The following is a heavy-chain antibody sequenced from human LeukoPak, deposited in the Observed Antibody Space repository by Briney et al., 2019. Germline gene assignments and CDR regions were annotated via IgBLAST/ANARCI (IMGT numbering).Heavy chain of an antibody. J-gene: IGHJ4*02. CDR3: ARGGTSGYSSTRHFWGGNYYFDY. CDR1: GFTFHDYW. V-gene: IGHV3-7*01. D-gene: IGHD2-2*01. Sequence: GGSLRLSCGASGFTFHDYWMSWVRQAPGQGLEWVANINQDGSEKYYLDSAKGRFTISRDNARNSLYLQVNSLRAEDTAVYYCARGGTSGYSSTRHFWGGNYYFDYWGQGSLVTVSS. CDR2: INQDGSEK.